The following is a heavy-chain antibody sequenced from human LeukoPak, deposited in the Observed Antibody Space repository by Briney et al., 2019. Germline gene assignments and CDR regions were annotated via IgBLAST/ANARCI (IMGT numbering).Heavy chain of an antibody. Sequence: GGSLRLSCAASGFTFRNYGMTWVRQAPGKGLDWVSAISGGDINTYYADSVKGRFTISRDNSKNTLYLQMNSLRAGDTAVYYCARAAYSSTWYSRYFDLWGRGTLVTVSS. J-gene: IGHJ2*01. CDR3: ARAAYSSTWYSRYFDL. CDR1: GFTFRNYG. D-gene: IGHD6-13*01. CDR2: ISGGDINT. V-gene: IGHV3-23*01.